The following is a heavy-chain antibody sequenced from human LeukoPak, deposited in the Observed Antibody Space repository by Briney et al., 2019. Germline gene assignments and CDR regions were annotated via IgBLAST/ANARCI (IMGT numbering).Heavy chain of an antibody. CDR2: ISGSGGST. CDR1: GFTFSSYD. J-gene: IGHJ4*02. D-gene: IGHD3-3*01. Sequence: GGSLRLSCAASGFTFSSYDMSWVRQAPGKGLEWVSAISGSGGSTYYADSVKGRFTISRDNSKNTLYLQMNSLRAEDTAVYYCAKSRFLEWFTDYWGQGTLVTVSS. V-gene: IGHV3-23*01. CDR3: AKSRFLEWFTDY.